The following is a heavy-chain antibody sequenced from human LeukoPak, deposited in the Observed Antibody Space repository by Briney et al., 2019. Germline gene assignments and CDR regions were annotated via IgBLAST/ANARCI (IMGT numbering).Heavy chain of an antibody. CDR1: GYTFTGYY. D-gene: IGHD2-2*01. V-gene: IGHV1-2*02. CDR3: ARVGKRGGYCSSTSCPPPPYGMDV. CDR2: INPNSGGT. J-gene: IGHJ6*02. Sequence: RASVKVSCKASGYTFTGYYMHWVRQAPGQGLEWMGWINPNSGGTNYAQKFQGRVTMTRDTSIGTAYMELSRLRSDDTAVYYCARVGKRGGYCSSTSCPPPPYGMDVWGQGTTVTVSS.